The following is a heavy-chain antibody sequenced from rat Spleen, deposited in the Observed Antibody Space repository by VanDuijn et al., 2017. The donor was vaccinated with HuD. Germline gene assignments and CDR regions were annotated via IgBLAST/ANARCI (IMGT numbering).Heavy chain of an antibody. CDR1: GFTFSDYG. CDR2: FSYGDASGHSST. Sequence: EVQLVESDGGLVQPGKSLKLSCAASGFTFSDYGMAWVRQAPTKGLEWVATFSYGDASGHSSTYYRDSVKGRFTISRDIAKSTLYLQMDSLRSEDTATYYCARQWLTGSHWFFDFWGPGTMVTVSS. J-gene: IGHJ1*01. CDR3: ARQWLTGSHWFFDF. V-gene: IGHV5-29*01. D-gene: IGHD1-4*01.